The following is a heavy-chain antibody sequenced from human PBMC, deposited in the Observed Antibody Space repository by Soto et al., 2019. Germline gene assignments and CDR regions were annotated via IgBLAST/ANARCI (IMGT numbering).Heavy chain of an antibody. CDR3: AKDLFPTSGQRFFFES. J-gene: IGHJ4*02. CDR2: ILHDETP. D-gene: IGHD2-21*01. Sequence: GGSLRLSCAASGFTFSTYAMAWVRQAPGRGLEWVSTILHDETPFYTDSVKGRFTISRDNVRGTLYLQMNGLRVEDAALYFCAKDLFPTSGQRFFFESWXQGSLVTVSS. CDR1: GFTFSTYA. V-gene: IGHV3-23*01.